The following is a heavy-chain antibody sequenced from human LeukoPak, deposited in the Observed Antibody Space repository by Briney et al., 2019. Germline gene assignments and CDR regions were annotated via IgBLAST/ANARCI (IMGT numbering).Heavy chain of an antibody. D-gene: IGHD1-26*01. CDR2: IYTSGTT. J-gene: IGHJ4*02. Sequence: SETLSLTCTVSGGSNNNYYWTWIRQPAGKGVEWIGRIYTSGTTNYNPSLKSRVTMSVDTSKNQFSLKLSSVTAADTAVYYCARDYPNDIVGASFDSWGQGTLVTVSS. CDR1: GGSNNNYY. V-gene: IGHV4-4*07. CDR3: ARDYPNDIVGASFDS.